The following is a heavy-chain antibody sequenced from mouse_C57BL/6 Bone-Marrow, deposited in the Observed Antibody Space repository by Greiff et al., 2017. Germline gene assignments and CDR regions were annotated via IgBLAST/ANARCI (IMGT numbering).Heavy chain of an antibody. CDR1: GYTFTSYG. V-gene: IGHV1-81*01. J-gene: IGHJ3*01. D-gene: IGHD2-3*01. CDR2: IYPRSGNT. Sequence: VQLQQSGAELARPGASVKLSCKASGYTFTSYGISWVKQRTGQGLEWIGEIYPRSGNTYYNEKFKGKATMTADKSSSTAYMEIRILTSEDSAVYFCARGGLLLFAYWGQGTLVTVSA. CDR3: ARGGLLLFAY.